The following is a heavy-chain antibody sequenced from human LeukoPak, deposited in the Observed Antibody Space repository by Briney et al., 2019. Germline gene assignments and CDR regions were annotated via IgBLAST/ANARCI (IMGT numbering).Heavy chain of an antibody. CDR3: ARFSYGGNANYSFYSMDV. Sequence: SETLSLTCTVSGDSMRNNYGTWIRQPPGKGLEWIGYTHYSGSTKYSASLKSRVTISVDTSKGQFSLALTSVTAADTAVYYCARFSYGGNANYSFYSMDVWGKGTTVTVSS. CDR2: THYSGST. CDR1: GDSMRNNY. V-gene: IGHV4-59*13. D-gene: IGHD4-23*01. J-gene: IGHJ6*03.